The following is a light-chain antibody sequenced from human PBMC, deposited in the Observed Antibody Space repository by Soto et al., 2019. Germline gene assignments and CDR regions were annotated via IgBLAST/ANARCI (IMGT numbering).Light chain of an antibody. CDR1: QSLLHSNGYNY. Sequence: DIVMTQSPLSLPVTPGEPASISCRSSQSLLHSNGYNYLDWYLQKPGQSPQLLIYLGSNRSSGVPDRFSGSGSGTDFTLKISRVEAEDVGVYYCHQYNGWPRTFGQGTKVDIK. V-gene: IGKV2-28*01. CDR3: HQYNGWPRT. CDR2: LGS. J-gene: IGKJ1*01.